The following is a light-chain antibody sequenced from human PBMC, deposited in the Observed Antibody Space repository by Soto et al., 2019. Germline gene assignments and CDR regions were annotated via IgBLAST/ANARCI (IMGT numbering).Light chain of an antibody. CDR1: QSISSY. J-gene: IGKJ4*01. V-gene: IGKV1-39*01. CDR3: QQSYSTTLT. CDR2: AAS. Sequence: DIQMTQSPSSLPASVGERPPTPGRESQSISSYLNWYQQKLGKAPKFXIYAASSLHSGVPSRFSGSGAGTDFTLTISSLQPEDFATYYCQQSYSTTLTFGGGTQVDIK.